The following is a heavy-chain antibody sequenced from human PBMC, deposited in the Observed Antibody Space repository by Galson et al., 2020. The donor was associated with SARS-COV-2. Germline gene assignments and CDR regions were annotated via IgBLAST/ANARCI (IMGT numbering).Heavy chain of an antibody. CDR1: GFTFTTYA. Sequence: ASVKVSCKASGFTFTTYAMNWVRQAPGQGLEWMGWINTHTGNPAYAQGFTGRFVFSLDTSVSTAYLQISSLKAEDTAVYYCARVRYYYGMDVWGQGTTATVSS. CDR2: INTHTGNP. CDR3: ARVRYYYGMDV. V-gene: IGHV7-4-1*02. J-gene: IGHJ6*02. D-gene: IGHD4-17*01.